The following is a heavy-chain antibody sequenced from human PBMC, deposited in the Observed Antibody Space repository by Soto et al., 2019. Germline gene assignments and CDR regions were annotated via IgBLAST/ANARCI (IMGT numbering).Heavy chain of an antibody. CDR3: ARDDYGIYPY. CDR2: IDPKNGGT. V-gene: IGHV1-2*02. D-gene: IGHD1-26*01. CDR1: GNTVTDYY. J-gene: IGHJ4*02. Sequence: QVQLVQSGTEVKKPGASVKVSCKASGNTVTDYYIHWVRQAPGQGLEWMGWIDPKNGGTIYAQKFQDRVTMTRDTSISTAYMDLSRLTSDDTALYYCARDDYGIYPYWGQGTLVTVSS.